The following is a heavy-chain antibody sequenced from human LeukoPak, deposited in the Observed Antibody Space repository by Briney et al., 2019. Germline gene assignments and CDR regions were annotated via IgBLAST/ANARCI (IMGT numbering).Heavy chain of an antibody. Sequence: SETLSLTCTVSGGSISSCYWSWIRQPAGKGLEWIGRIYTSGSTNYNPSLKSRVTMSVDTSKNQFSLKLSSVTAADTAVYYCAKTGYYYGSGHFDYWGQGTLVTVSS. CDR3: AKTGYYYGSGHFDY. CDR1: GGSISSCY. V-gene: IGHV4-4*07. J-gene: IGHJ4*02. D-gene: IGHD3-10*01. CDR2: IYTSGST.